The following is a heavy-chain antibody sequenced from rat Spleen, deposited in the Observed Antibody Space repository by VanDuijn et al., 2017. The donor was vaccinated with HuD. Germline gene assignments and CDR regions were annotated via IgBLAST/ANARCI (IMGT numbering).Heavy chain of an antibody. CDR3: ARHRNYGGIPFDY. CDR1: GFTFSDYN. Sequence: EVQLVESGGGLVQSGRSLKLSCAASGFTFSDYNKAWVRQAPTKGLEWVTSIRTDGNNTYYRDSVKGRFTVSRDNAKSSLYLQLDSLRSEDTATYYCARHRNYGGIPFDYWGQGVMVKVSS. J-gene: IGHJ2*01. D-gene: IGHD1-11*01. CDR2: IRTDGNNT. V-gene: IGHV5-25*01.